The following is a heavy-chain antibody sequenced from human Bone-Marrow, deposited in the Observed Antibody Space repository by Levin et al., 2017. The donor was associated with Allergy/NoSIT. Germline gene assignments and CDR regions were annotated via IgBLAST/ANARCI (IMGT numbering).Heavy chain of an antibody. V-gene: IGHV3-48*03. Sequence: SCAASGFTFSSYEMNWVRQAPGKGLEWVSYISSSGSTIYYADSVKGRFTISRDNAKNSLYLQMNSLRAEDTAVYYCARGELGYCSSTSCYPACDYWGQGTLVTVSS. CDR3: ARGELGYCSSTSCYPACDY. CDR1: GFTFSSYE. J-gene: IGHJ4*02. D-gene: IGHD2-2*01. CDR2: ISSSGSTI.